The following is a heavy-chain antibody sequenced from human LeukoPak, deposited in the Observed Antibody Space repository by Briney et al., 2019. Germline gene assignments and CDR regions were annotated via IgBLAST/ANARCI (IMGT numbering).Heavy chain of an antibody. CDR2: IYYSGST. D-gene: IGHD5-24*01. CDR1: GGSISSSSYY. CDR3: ARRGMANPFDY. Sequence: SETLSLTCTVSGGSISSSSYYWGWIRQPPGKGLEWIGSIYYSGSTYYNPSLKSRVTISVDTSKNQFSLKLSSVTAADTAVYYCARRGMANPFDYWGQGTLVTVSS. J-gene: IGHJ4*02. V-gene: IGHV4-39*01.